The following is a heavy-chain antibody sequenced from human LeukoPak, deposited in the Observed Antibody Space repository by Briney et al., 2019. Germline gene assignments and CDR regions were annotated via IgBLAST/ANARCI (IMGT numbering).Heavy chain of an antibody. D-gene: IGHD5-24*01. CDR2: IYYSGST. CDR3: ARNVEMATITPYFDY. Sequence: SETLSLTCTVSGGSISSYYWSWIRQPPGKGLEWIGYIYYSGSTNYNPSLKSRVTISVDTSKNQSSLKLSSVTAAGTAVYYCARNVEMATITPYFDYWGQGTLVTVSS. J-gene: IGHJ4*02. V-gene: IGHV4-59*01. CDR1: GGSISSYY.